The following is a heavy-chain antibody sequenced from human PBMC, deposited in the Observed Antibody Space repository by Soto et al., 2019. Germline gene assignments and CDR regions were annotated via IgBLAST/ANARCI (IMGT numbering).Heavy chain of an antibody. CDR3: AHIVVAGLGYYFDY. V-gene: IGHV2-5*02. D-gene: IGHD6-19*01. CDR2: IYWDDDK. J-gene: IGHJ4*02. Sequence: QITLKESGPTLVKPTQTLTLTCTFSGFSLSSTRMAVGWIRQPPGKALEWLALIYWDDDKRYSPFLKSRLTITKDTSKNQVVLTMAPMDPVDTARYYCAHIVVAGLGYYFDYWGQGTLVTVSS. CDR1: GFSLSSTRMA.